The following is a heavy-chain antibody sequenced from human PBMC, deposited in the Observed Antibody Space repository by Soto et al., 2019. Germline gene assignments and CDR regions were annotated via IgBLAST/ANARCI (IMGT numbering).Heavy chain of an antibody. J-gene: IGHJ5*02. CDR2: IYPGDSET. Sequence: GESLKISCKGSGYSFSNDWIVWVRQMPVKGLEWMGIIYPGDSETKYSPSFQGQVTISADKSINTAYLQWISLKASDTAMYYCAKQGGIAVAGTPGWFDPWGQGTLVTVSS. CDR3: AKQGGIAVAGTPGWFDP. D-gene: IGHD6-19*01. V-gene: IGHV5-51*01. CDR1: GYSFSNDW.